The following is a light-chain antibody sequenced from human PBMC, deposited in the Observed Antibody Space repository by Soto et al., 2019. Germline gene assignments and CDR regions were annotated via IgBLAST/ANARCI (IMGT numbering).Light chain of an antibody. CDR3: CSYAGSNTLI. J-gene: IGLJ2*01. CDR1: SSDVGNYNL. Sequence: QSALTQPASVSGSPGQSITISCTGTSSDVGNYNLVSWYQQHPGKAPKLMIYEVTKRPSGVSNRFSGSKSDNKASLTISGLQAEDEADYYCCSYAGSNTLIFGGGTKLTV. CDR2: EVT. V-gene: IGLV2-23*02.